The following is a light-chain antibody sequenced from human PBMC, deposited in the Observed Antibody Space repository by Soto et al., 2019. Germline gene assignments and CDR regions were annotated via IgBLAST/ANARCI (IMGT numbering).Light chain of an antibody. CDR3: QQYNNWPRT. V-gene: IGKV3-15*01. CDR2: SAS. Sequence: EIVMTQSPATLSVSPGQRVTLSFRASQSVSSKLAWYQQKPGQAPRLLIYSASTRATGIPARFSGSGSGTEFTLTISSLQSEDFAVYYCQQYNNWPRTFGQGTKVDIK. J-gene: IGKJ1*01. CDR1: QSVSSK.